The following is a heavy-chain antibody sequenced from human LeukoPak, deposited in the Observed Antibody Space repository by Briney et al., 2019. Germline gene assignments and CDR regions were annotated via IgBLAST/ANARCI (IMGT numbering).Heavy chain of an antibody. D-gene: IGHD4-17*01. CDR2: IIPIFGTA. Sequence: ASVKVSCKASGGTFSSYAISWVRQAPGQGLEWMGGIIPIFGTANYAQKFQGRVTITADESTSTAYMELSSLRSEDTAVYYCALDYGDYVGYYYYYGMDVWGQGTTVTVSS. CDR3: ALDYGDYVGYYYYYGMDV. CDR1: GGTFSSYA. V-gene: IGHV1-69*13. J-gene: IGHJ6*02.